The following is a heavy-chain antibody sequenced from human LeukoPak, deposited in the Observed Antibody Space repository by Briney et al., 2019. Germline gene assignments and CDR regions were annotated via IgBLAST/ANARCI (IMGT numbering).Heavy chain of an antibody. V-gene: IGHV4-34*01. J-gene: IGHJ1*01. D-gene: IGHD2-15*01. Sequence: PSETLSLTCAVYGGSFSGYYWSWIRQPPGKGPEWIGEINHSGSTNYNPPLKSRVTISVDTSKNQFSLKLSSVTAADTAVYYCARGHLGYCSGGSCYSPYFQHWGQGTLVTVSS. CDR3: ARGHLGYCSGGSCYSPYFQH. CDR2: INHSGST. CDR1: GGSFSGYY.